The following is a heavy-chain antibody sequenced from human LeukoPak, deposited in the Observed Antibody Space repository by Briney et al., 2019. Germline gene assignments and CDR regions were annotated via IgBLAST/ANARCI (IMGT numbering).Heavy chain of an antibody. V-gene: IGHV4-59*01. CDR1: GGSISSYY. Sequence: SXXLSLTCTVSGGSISSYYWSWIRQTPRKGREWIGYIYYGGSTNYNPSLKSRVTISVDTSKNQFSLKLSSVTAADTAVYYCARVRDILIGLYSDYWGQGTLVTVSS. CDR3: ARVRDILIGLYSDY. D-gene: IGHD3-9*01. CDR2: IYYGGST. J-gene: IGHJ4*02.